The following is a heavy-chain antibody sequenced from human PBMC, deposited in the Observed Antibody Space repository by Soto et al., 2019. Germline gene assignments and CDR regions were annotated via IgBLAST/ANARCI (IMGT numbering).Heavy chain of an antibody. D-gene: IGHD3-10*01. J-gene: IGHJ6*02. CDR1: GFTVSSNY. CDR3: ARGGGRDHRVWFGNYYYYYGMDV. CDR2: IYSGGST. V-gene: IGHV3-66*01. Sequence: EVQLVESGGGLVQPGGSLRLSCAASGFTVSSNYMSWVRQAPGKGLEWVSVIYSGGSTYYADSVKGRFTISRDNSKNTLYLQMNSLRAEDTAVYYCARGGGRDHRVWFGNYYYYYGMDVWGQGTTVTVSS.